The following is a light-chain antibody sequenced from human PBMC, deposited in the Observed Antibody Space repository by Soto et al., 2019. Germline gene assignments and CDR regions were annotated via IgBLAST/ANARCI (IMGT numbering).Light chain of an antibody. V-gene: IGLV2-8*01. Sequence: QSVLTQPPSASGSPGQSVTITCSGTSSDVGEENYVSWYQQHPGKVPKLILYEFSKRPSGVPDRFSGSRSGNTASLTVSGLQAEDEADYYCSSFAGSPVVFGGGTQLTVL. CDR1: SSDVGEENY. CDR2: EFS. CDR3: SSFAGSPVV. J-gene: IGLJ2*01.